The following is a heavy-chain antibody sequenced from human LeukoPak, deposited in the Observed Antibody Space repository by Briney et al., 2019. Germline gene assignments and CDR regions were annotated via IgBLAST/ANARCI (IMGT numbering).Heavy chain of an antibody. J-gene: IGHJ3*02. V-gene: IGHV3-21*01. CDR1: GFTFSSYA. CDR2: ISSSSSYK. CDR3: ARQRGPNYDFWSGPNAFDI. Sequence: GGSLRLSCAASGFTFSSYAMNWVRQAPGKGLEWVSSISSSSSYKYYADSVKGRCTISRDNAKNSLYLQMNCLRAEDTAVYYCARQRGPNYDFWSGPNAFDIWGQGTMVTVSS. D-gene: IGHD3-3*01.